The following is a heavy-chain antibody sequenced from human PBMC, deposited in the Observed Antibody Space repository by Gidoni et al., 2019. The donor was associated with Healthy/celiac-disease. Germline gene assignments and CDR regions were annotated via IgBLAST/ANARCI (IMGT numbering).Heavy chain of an antibody. Sequence: EVQLVQSGAEVKKPGESLKISCKGSGYSFTSYWIGWVRQMPGKGLEWMGIIYPGASDTTYSPSFQGQVTISADKSISTAYLQWGSLKASDTAMYYCARHLGYDSSGYYYGQDYWGQGTLVTVSS. CDR2: IYPGASDT. V-gene: IGHV5-51*01. CDR1: GYSFTSYW. J-gene: IGHJ4*02. D-gene: IGHD3-22*01. CDR3: ARHLGYDSSGYYYGQDY.